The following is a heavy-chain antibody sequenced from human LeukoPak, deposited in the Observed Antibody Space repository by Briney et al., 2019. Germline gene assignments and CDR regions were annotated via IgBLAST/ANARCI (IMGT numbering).Heavy chain of an antibody. Sequence: GGSLRLSCAASGFKFSDHYIGWVRQAPGKGLEWVGRSRNKASSYTTEYAASVEGRFTISRDVSESSLYLQMNSLRTEDTAVYYCGRIEINANNGMDVWGQGTTVTVSS. D-gene: IGHD1/OR15-1a*01. CDR3: GRIEINANNGMDV. CDR2: SRNKASSYTT. CDR1: GFKFSDHY. V-gene: IGHV3-72*01. J-gene: IGHJ6*02.